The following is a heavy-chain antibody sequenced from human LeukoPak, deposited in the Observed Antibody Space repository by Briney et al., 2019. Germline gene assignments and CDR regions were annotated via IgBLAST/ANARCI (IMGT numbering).Heavy chain of an antibody. CDR2: ISGSGGST. Sequence: GGSLRLSCAASGFTFSSYAMSWVRQAPGKGLEWVSAISGSGGSTYYADSVKGRFTISRDNAENSLYLQMNGLRAEDTAVYYCGRDRLSSGRYDAYDIWGQGTMVTVSS. V-gene: IGHV3-23*01. CDR1: GFTFSSYA. CDR3: GRDRLSSGRYDAYDI. D-gene: IGHD3-22*01. J-gene: IGHJ3*02.